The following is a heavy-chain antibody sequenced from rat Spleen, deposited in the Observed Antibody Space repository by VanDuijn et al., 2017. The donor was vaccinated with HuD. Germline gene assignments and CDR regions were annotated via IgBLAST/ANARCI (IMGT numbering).Heavy chain of an antibody. CDR1: GLTFSRFA. Sequence: EVQLVESGGGLVQPGRSLKLSCAASGLTFSRFAMVWVRQAPKKGLEWVATITSGGSKTYYPDSVKGRFTISRDNAKSTLYLQMDSLRSEDTATYYFAKTGFYFDYWGQGVMVTVSS. V-gene: IGHV5-25*01. CDR3: AKTGFYFDY. J-gene: IGHJ2*01. D-gene: IGHD1-6*01. CDR2: ITSGGSKT.